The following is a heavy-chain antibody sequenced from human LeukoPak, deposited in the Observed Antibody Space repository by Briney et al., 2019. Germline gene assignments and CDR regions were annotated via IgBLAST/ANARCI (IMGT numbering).Heavy chain of an antibody. D-gene: IGHD3-10*01. CDR2: ISYDGSNK. V-gene: IGHV3-30*04. Sequence: GGSLRLSCAASGFTFSSYAMHWVRQAPGKGLEWVAVISYDGSNKYYADSVKGRFTISRDNSKNTLYLQMNSLRAEDTAVYYCARDLWFGESSAHWFDPWGQGTLVTVSS. J-gene: IGHJ5*02. CDR1: GFTFSSYA. CDR3: ARDLWFGESSAHWFDP.